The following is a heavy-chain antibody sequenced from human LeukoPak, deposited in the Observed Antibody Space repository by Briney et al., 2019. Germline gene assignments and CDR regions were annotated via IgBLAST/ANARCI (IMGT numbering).Heavy chain of an antibody. Sequence: SETLSLTCAVSGYSISSGYYWGWIRQPPGKGLEWIGSIYHSGSTYYNPSLKSRVTISVDTSKNQFSLKLSSVTAADTAVYYCASKFYCSSTSCYGEHWGQGTLVTVSS. CDR1: GYSISSGYY. CDR3: ASKFYCSSTSCYGEH. D-gene: IGHD2-2*01. CDR2: IYHSGST. J-gene: IGHJ1*01. V-gene: IGHV4-38-2*01.